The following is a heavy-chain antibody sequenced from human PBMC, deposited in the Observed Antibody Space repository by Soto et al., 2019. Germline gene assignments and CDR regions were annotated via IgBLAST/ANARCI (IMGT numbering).Heavy chain of an antibody. CDR1: GGTFSSYA. Sequence: ASVKVSCKASGGTFSSYAISWVRQAPGQGLEWMGGIIPIFGTANYAQKFQGRVTITADKSTSTAYMELSSLRSEDTAVYYCARGGRGGYYKRGFDYWGQGTLVTVSS. J-gene: IGHJ4*02. CDR2: IIPIFGTA. D-gene: IGHD3-22*01. CDR3: ARGGRGGYYKRGFDY. V-gene: IGHV1-69*06.